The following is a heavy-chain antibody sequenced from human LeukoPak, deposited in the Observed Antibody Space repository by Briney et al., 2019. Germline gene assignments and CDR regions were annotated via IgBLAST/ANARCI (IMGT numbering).Heavy chain of an antibody. Sequence: SETLSLTCAVSGGSLSGSNWWTWVRQPPGKGLEWIGVIFHSGSTNYNQSLRSRLTISVDKSRNTLSLKLSTVTAADTAVYHCASLYYYDAGGCYYVDYWGQGTLVSVSS. CDR1: GGSLSGSNW. CDR3: ASLYYYDAGGCYYVDY. D-gene: IGHD3-10*01. CDR2: IFHSGST. J-gene: IGHJ4*02. V-gene: IGHV4-4*02.